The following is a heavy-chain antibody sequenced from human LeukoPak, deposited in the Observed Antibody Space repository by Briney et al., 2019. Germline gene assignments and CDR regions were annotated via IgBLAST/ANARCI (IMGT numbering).Heavy chain of an antibody. D-gene: IGHD2-2*01. Sequence: PSETLSLTCTVSGGSISSYYWSWIRQPAGKGLEWIGRIYTSGSTNYNPSLKSRVTMSVDTSKNQFSLKLSSVTAADTAVYYCARAEGVVVPAAHAFDIWGQGTMVTVSS. J-gene: IGHJ3*02. CDR1: GGSISSYY. CDR2: IYTSGST. V-gene: IGHV4-4*07. CDR3: ARAEGVVVPAAHAFDI.